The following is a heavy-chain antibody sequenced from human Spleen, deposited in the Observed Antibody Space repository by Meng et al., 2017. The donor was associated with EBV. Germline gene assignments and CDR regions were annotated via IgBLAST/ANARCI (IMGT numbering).Heavy chain of an antibody. CDR3: ARRKLAAAVRFDS. V-gene: IGHV4-34*01. D-gene: IGHD6-13*01. Sequence: QVKYQRGGEGLLNPSEPLALTCAGYGESIGGYYGSWIRQPPGKGLEWIGEVNHSGITNYNASLESRVTVSVDTTRNQFSLRLKSVTAADTAVYFCARRKLAAAVRFDSWGQGILVTVSS. CDR1: GESIGGYY. J-gene: IGHJ4*02. CDR2: VNHSGIT.